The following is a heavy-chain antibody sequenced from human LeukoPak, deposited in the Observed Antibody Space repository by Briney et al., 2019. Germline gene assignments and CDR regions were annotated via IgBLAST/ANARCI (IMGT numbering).Heavy chain of an antibody. CDR1: GYTFTGYY. CDR2: INPNSGGT. CDR3: AGTGQRWLQLSPFDY. D-gene: IGHD5-24*01. Sequence: ASVKVSCKASGYTFTGYYMHWVRQAPGQGLEWMGWINPNSGGTDYAQKFQGRVTMTRDTSISTAYMELSRLRSEDTAVYYCAGTGQRWLQLSPFDYWGQGTLVTVSS. V-gene: IGHV1-2*02. J-gene: IGHJ4*02.